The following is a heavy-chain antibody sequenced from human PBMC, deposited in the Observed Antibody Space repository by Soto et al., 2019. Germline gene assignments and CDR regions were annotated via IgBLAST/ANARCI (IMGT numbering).Heavy chain of an antibody. Sequence: ASVKVSCKASGYTFNGYYIHWVRQAPGQGLDWMGYINPNSGGTKYAQKFQGRVTMTSDTSISTAYMELSSLRSDDTAVYFCARAVGGTDYAMAVWGQGTTATVSS. CDR1: GYTFNGYY. CDR3: ARAVGGTDYAMAV. D-gene: IGHD6-19*01. J-gene: IGHJ6*02. V-gene: IGHV1-2*02. CDR2: INPNSGGT.